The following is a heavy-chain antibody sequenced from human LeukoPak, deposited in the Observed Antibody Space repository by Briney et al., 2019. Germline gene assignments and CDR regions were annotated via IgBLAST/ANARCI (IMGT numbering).Heavy chain of an antibody. CDR3: ARVGATILWGFDY. J-gene: IGHJ4*02. Sequence: GGSLRLSCAASGFTVSSNYMSWVRQAPGKGLEWVSVIYSGGSTYYADSVKGRFTISRDNSENTLYLQMNSLRAEDTAVYYCARVGATILWGFDYWGQGTLVTVSS. D-gene: IGHD1-26*01. V-gene: IGHV3-66*01. CDR2: IYSGGST. CDR1: GFTVSSNY.